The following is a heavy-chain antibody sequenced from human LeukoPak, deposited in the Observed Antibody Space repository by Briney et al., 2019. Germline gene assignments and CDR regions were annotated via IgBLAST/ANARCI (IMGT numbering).Heavy chain of an antibody. D-gene: IGHD6-6*01. CDR1: GGSISSYY. CDR3: AREDSSSSGLGY. Sequence: SETLSLTCTVSGGSISSYYWSWIRQPPEKGLEWIGYIYYSGSTNYNPSLKSRVTISVDTSKNQFSLKLSSVTAADTAVYCCAREDSSSSGLGYWGQGTLVTVSS. CDR2: IYYSGST. J-gene: IGHJ4*02. V-gene: IGHV4-59*01.